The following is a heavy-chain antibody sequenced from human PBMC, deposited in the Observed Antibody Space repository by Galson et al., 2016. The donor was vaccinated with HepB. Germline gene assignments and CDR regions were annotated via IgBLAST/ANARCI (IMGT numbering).Heavy chain of an antibody. CDR3: ARMYDSSGYYLYDYYYMDV. D-gene: IGHD3-22*01. V-gene: IGHV1-18*04. CDR1: GYTFTNYI. J-gene: IGHJ6*03. CDR2: INPYNGNT. Sequence: SVKVSCKASGYTFTNYIISWVRQAPGQGPEWMGWINPYNGNTNYAQKLQGRVTMTTDTSTTTAYMELRSLRSDDTAVYYCARMYDSSGYYLYDYYYMDVWGKGTTVTVSS.